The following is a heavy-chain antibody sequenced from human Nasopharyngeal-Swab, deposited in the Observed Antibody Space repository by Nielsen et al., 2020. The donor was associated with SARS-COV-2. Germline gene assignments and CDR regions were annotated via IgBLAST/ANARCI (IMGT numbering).Heavy chain of an antibody. J-gene: IGHJ1*01. D-gene: IGHD2-21*02. CDR1: GFTFSSYS. V-gene: IGHV3-21*01. Sequence: GGSLRLSCAASGFTFSSYSMNWVRQAPGKGLEWVSSISSSSSYIYYGDSVKGRFTISRDNAKNSLYLQMNSLRAEDTAVYYCARVCGDRYSSEYFQHWGQGTLVTVSS. CDR3: ARVCGDRYSSEYFQH. CDR2: ISSSSSYI.